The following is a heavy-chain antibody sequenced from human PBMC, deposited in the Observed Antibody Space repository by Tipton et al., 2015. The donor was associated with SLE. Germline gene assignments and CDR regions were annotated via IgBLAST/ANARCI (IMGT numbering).Heavy chain of an antibody. V-gene: IGHV3-23*03. CDR3: AKDAGWWSG. Sequence: SLRLSCAASGFTFGSYAMSWVRQAPGKGLEWVSIIYGDYNTYYADSVKGRFTISRDNSKNTLYLQMNSLRVEDTAIYYCAKDAGWWSGWGQGTLVTVSS. D-gene: IGHD2-15*01. CDR1: GFTFGSYA. J-gene: IGHJ4*02. CDR2: IYGDYNT.